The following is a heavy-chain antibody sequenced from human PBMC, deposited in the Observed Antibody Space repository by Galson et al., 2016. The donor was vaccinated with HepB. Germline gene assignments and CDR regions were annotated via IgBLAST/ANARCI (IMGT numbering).Heavy chain of an antibody. J-gene: IGHJ6*03. CDR3: ARVSPVDYYYYMDV. CDR2: ISGRSSYI. Sequence: SLRLSCAASTFTFSDYSMNWVRQAPGKELEWVSFISGRSSYIYYADPVEGRFTVSRDNAKNSLYLQMNSLRAEDTAVYYCARVSPVDYYYYMDVWGRGTTVTVS. V-gene: IGHV3-21*01. CDR1: TFTFSDYS. D-gene: IGHD3-3*02.